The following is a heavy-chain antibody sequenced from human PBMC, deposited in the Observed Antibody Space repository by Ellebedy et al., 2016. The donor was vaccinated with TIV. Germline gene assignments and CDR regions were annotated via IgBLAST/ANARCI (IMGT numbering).Heavy chain of an antibody. CDR3: ARDSGATDPIESFDM. CDR1: GFHFRTYA. J-gene: IGHJ3*02. Sequence: PGGSLRPSCAAPGFHFRTYAMHWVRQAPGKGPEWVAVIWHEGSTQYSADSVKGRFTISRDNSKNILYLQISSLRAEDTALYYCARDSGATDPIESFDMWGQGTMVTVSP. D-gene: IGHD4-17*01. CDR2: IWHEGSTQ. V-gene: IGHV3-33*01.